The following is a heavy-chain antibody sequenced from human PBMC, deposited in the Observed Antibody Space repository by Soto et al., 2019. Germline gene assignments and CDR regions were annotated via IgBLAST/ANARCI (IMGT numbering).Heavy chain of an antibody. Sequence: TLSLTCTVSGGSISSGDYYWSWIRQPPGEGLEWIGYIYYSGSTYYNPSLKSRITISVDTSKNQFSLKLSSVTAADTAVYYCARGYCSGGSCYVEGYYFDYWGQGTLVTVSS. CDR3: ARGYCSGGSCYVEGYYFDY. D-gene: IGHD2-15*01. CDR2: IYYSGST. CDR1: GGSISSGDYY. V-gene: IGHV4-30-4*01. J-gene: IGHJ4*02.